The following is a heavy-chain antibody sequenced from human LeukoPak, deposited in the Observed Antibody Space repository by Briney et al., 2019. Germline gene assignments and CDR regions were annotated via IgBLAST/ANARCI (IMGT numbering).Heavy chain of an antibody. Sequence: GESLKISCKGSGYSFTSYWIGWVRQMPGKGLEWMGIIYPGDSDTRYSPSFQGQVTISADKSISTAYLQWSSLKASDTAMYYCARAPPSCSGGSCFSNLDLDYWGQGTLVTVSS. V-gene: IGHV5-51*01. CDR3: ARAPPSCSGGSCFSNLDLDY. CDR2: IYPGDSDT. D-gene: IGHD2-15*01. CDR1: GYSFTSYW. J-gene: IGHJ4*02.